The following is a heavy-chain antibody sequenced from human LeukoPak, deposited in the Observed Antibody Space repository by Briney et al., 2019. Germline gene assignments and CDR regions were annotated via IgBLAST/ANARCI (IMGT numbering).Heavy chain of an antibody. Sequence: GGSLRLSCVASGFTFTDHPMNWVRQAPGKGLEWVSSISSSSSYIYYADSVKGRFTISRDNAKNSLYLQMNSLRAEDTAVYYCARARRSSSWYDYWGQGTLVTVSS. J-gene: IGHJ4*02. D-gene: IGHD6-13*01. CDR1: GFTFTDHP. CDR3: ARARRSSSWYDY. CDR2: ISSSSSYI. V-gene: IGHV3-21*01.